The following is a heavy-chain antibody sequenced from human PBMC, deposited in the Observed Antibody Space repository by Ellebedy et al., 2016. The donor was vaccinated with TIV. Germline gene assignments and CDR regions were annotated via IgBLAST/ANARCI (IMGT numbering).Heavy chain of an antibody. CDR2: INSDGSRS. J-gene: IGHJ4*02. D-gene: IGHD1-26*01. CDR3: ARDGIVGGPTEYYFDS. CDR1: GFTFSSNW. V-gene: IGHV3-74*01. Sequence: GESLKISCAASGFTFSSNWMHWVRQAPGKGLVWVSRINSDGSRSTYADSVKGRFTIPRDNAKNTLYLQMNSLRAEDTAVYYCARDGIVGGPTEYYFDSWGQGTLVTVSS.